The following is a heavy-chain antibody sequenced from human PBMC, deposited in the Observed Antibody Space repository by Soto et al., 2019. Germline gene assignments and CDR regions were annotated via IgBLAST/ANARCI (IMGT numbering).Heavy chain of an antibody. Sequence: SETLSLTCAVYGGSFSGYYWSWIRQPPGKGLEWIGEINHSGSTNYNPSLKSRVTISVDTSKNQFSLKLSSVTAADTAVYYCASLRPPLYRTGSSSPPDRYYYYYYMDVWGKGTTVTVSS. D-gene: IGHD6-6*01. CDR3: ASLRPPLYRTGSSSPPDRYYYYYYMDV. J-gene: IGHJ6*03. CDR2: INHSGST. V-gene: IGHV4-34*01. CDR1: GGSFSGYY.